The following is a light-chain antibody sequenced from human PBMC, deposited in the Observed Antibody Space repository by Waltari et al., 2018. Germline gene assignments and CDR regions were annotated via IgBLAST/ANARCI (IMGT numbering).Light chain of an antibody. CDR3: QHRSSWPPAWT. CDR1: QSVNNY. Sequence: IVLTQSPAILSVSPGERVTLSCRASQSVNNYFAWYRQKPGQAHSLLIYDFAIRATGIPARVSSSRSVTDFTLTIGSVEPEDFAVYYCQHRSSWPPAWTFGQGTRVEV. CDR2: DFA. V-gene: IGKV3-11*01. J-gene: IGKJ1*01.